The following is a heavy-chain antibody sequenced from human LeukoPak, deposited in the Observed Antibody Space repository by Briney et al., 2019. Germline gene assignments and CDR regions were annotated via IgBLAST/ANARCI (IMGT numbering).Heavy chain of an antibody. CDR3: ARRHSSHFDY. Sequence: SETLSLTCTVSGGSISSYYWSWIRQPPGKGLEWIGYIYYSGSTNYNPSLKSRVTISVDTSKNQFSLKLSSVTAADTAVYYCARRHSSHFDYWGRGTLVTVSS. J-gene: IGHJ4*02. V-gene: IGHV4-59*08. CDR2: IYYSGST. CDR1: GGSISSYY.